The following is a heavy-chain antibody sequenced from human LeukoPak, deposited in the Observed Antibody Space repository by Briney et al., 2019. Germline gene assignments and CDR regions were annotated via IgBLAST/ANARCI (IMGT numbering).Heavy chain of an antibody. Sequence: SETLSLTCTVSGGSISSYYWSWIRQPPGKGLEWVGYIYYSGSTNYNPSLKSRVTISVDTSKNQFSLKLSSVTAADTAVYYCARDKGAAGAASFDYWGQGTLVTVSS. CDR3: ARDKGAAGAASFDY. V-gene: IGHV4-59*01. CDR1: GGSISSYY. J-gene: IGHJ4*02. D-gene: IGHD1-26*01. CDR2: IYYSGST.